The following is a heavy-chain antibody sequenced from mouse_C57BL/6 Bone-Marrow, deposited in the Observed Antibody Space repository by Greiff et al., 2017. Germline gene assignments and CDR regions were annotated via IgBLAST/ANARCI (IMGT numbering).Heavy chain of an antibody. CDR2: IWSDGST. V-gene: IGHV2-6-1*01. D-gene: IGHD2-1*01. Sequence: VKVVESGPGLVAPSQSLSITCTVSGFSLTSYGVHWVRQPPGKGLEWLVVIWSDGSTTYNSALKSRLSISKDNSKSQVFLKMNSLQTDDTAMYYCARHPIYYDAMDYWGQGTSVTVSS. CDR3: ARHPIYYDAMDY. J-gene: IGHJ4*01. CDR1: GFSLTSYG.